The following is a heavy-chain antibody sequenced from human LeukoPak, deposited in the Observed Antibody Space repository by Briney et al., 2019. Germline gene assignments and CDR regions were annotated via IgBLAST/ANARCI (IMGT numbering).Heavy chain of an antibody. CDR3: AKETTYYYDSSGFLGFQH. Sequence: GASVKVSCKASGGTFSSYAISWVRQAPGQGLEWMGRIIPIFGIANYAQKFQGRVTITADKSTSTAYMELSSLRSEDTAVYCCAKETTYYYDSSGFLGFQHWGQGTLVTVSS. J-gene: IGHJ1*01. D-gene: IGHD3-22*01. CDR1: GGTFSSYA. CDR2: IIPIFGIA. V-gene: IGHV1-69*04.